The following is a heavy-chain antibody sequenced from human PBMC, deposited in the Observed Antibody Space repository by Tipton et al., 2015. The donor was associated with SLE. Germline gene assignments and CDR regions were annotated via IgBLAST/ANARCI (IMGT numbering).Heavy chain of an antibody. Sequence: TLSLTCAVYGGSFSAYSWSWIRQPPGKGLEWIGYIYHSGSTYYNPSLKSRVTISVDRSKNQFSLKLSSVTAADTAVYYCARDSSYGPFDYWGQGTLVTVSS. D-gene: IGHD5-18*01. CDR3: ARDSSYGPFDY. CDR2: IYHSGST. J-gene: IGHJ4*02. V-gene: IGHV4-30-2*01. CDR1: GGSFSAYS.